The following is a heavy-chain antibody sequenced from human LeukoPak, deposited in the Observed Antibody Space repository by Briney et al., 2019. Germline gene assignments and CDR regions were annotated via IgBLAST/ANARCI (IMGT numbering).Heavy chain of an antibody. V-gene: IGHV4-30-4*01. CDR3: ARVEWNDLVADY. Sequence: PSETLSLTCTVSGGSISSGDYYWSWLRQPPGNGLECIGYLYYSGSTYYNPSLKSRVAISVDTSKNQFSLRLSSVTAADTAVYYCARVEWNDLVADYWGQGTLVTVSS. J-gene: IGHJ4*02. CDR1: GGSISSGDYY. D-gene: IGHD1-1*01. CDR2: LYYSGST.